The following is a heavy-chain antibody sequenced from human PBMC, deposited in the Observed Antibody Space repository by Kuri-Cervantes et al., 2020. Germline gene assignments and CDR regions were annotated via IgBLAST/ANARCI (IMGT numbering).Heavy chain of an antibody. Sequence: GESLKISCAASGFTFSDYYMSWIRQAPGKGLERVSYISSSGSTIYYADSVKGRFTISRDNAKNSLYLQMNSLRAEDTAVYYCARDREVYYGSGSSPYWYYGMGVWGQGTTVTVSS. J-gene: IGHJ6*02. V-gene: IGHV3-11*04. CDR2: ISSSGSTI. D-gene: IGHD3-10*01. CDR1: GFTFSDYY. CDR3: ARDREVYYGSGSSPYWYYGMGV.